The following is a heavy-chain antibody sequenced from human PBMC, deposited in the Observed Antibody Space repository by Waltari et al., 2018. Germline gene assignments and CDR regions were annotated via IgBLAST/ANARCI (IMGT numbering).Heavy chain of an antibody. D-gene: IGHD1-26*01. J-gene: IGHJ4*02. V-gene: IGHV3-23*01. CDR2: ISGSGGST. CDR3: AKDLSSSYHQFDY. Sequence: EVQLLESGGGLVQPGGSLRLSCAASGFTFSSYAMSWVRQAPGKGLEWVSAISGSGGSTYYADSVKGRFTISRDNAKNTLYLQMNSLRAEDTAVYYCAKDLSSSYHQFDYWGQGTLVTVSS. CDR1: GFTFSSYA.